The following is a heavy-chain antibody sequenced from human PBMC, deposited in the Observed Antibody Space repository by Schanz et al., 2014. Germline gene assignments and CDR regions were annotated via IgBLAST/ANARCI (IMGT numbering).Heavy chain of an antibody. D-gene: IGHD2-15*01. J-gene: IGHJ6*02. Sequence: VQLAESGGGLVQPGGSLRLSCAVSGFTVSSNHMSWVRQAPGKGLEWVSVISGSGGSTYYADSVKGRFTISRDNSKNTLYLQMNSLSADDTAVFYCAKGMGYCSGGTCYDYYYYGLDVWGQGTTVTVSS. V-gene: IGHV3-23*04. CDR2: ISGSGGST. CDR3: AKGMGYCSGGTCYDYYYYGLDV. CDR1: GFTVSSNH.